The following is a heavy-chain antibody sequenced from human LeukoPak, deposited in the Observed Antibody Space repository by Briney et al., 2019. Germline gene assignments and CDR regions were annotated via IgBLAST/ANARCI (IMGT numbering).Heavy chain of an antibody. Sequence: SETLSLTCTVSGGSISSYYWCWIRQPPGKGLEWIGYIYYSGSTNYNPSLKSRVTISVDTSKNQFSLKLSSVTAADTAVYYCARVPDILTNNWFDPWGQGTLVTVSS. CDR3: ARVPDILTNNWFDP. V-gene: IGHV4-59*01. J-gene: IGHJ5*02. CDR1: GGSISSYY. D-gene: IGHD3-9*01. CDR2: IYYSGST.